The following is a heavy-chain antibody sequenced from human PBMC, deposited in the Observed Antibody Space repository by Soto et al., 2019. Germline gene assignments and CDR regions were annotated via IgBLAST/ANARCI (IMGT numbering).Heavy chain of an antibody. Sequence: WTWIRQHPGKGLEWIGYIYQSGSTYQNPSLKSRSTISLDTSKNQFSLKLSSVTAADTAVYYCARGYTSYFDYWGQGTLVTVSS. CDR2: IYQSGST. J-gene: IGHJ4*02. D-gene: IGHD1-1*01. V-gene: IGHV4-31*02. CDR3: ARGYTSYFDY.